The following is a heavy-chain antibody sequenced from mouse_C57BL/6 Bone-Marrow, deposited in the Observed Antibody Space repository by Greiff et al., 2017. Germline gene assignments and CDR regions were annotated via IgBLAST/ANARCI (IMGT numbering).Heavy chain of an antibody. Sequence: EVQLLQSGAELVKPGASVKLSCTASGFTFTGYYIHWVKQRTGQGLEWIGEIDPRDGDTNYDAKFQGKATLTADTSSSTAYLQLSSLTSEDTAVYYCARSVSEKYYAMDYWGQGTTVTVSS. D-gene: IGHD6-1*01. CDR3: ARSVSEKYYAMDY. CDR2: IDPRDGDT. CDR1: GFTFTGYY. V-gene: IGHV14-2*01. J-gene: IGHJ4*01.